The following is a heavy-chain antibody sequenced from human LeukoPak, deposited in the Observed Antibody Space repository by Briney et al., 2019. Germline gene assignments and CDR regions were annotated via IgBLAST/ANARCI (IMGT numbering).Heavy chain of an antibody. Sequence: ASVKVSCKASGYTFTSYYMHWVRQAPGQGLEWMGGIIPIFGTANYAQKFQGRVTITADESKSTAYMELSSLRSEDTAVYYCARAPVGGRWIVVVITGPYYYYGMDVWGQGTTVTVSS. CDR3: ARAPVGGRWIVVVITGPYYYYGMDV. CDR1: GYTFTSYY. D-gene: IGHD3-22*01. CDR2: IIPIFGTA. J-gene: IGHJ6*02. V-gene: IGHV1-69*13.